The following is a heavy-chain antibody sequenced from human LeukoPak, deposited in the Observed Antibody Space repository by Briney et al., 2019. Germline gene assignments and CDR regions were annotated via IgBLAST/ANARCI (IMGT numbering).Heavy chain of an antibody. D-gene: IGHD3-10*01. J-gene: IGHJ4*02. CDR1: GGSISSGGYY. V-gene: IGHV4-31*03. CDR3: ARTTYYYGSGSYYNFDY. Sequence: SQTLSLTCTVSGGSISSGGYYWRWLRQHPGKGLEWIGYIYYSGSTYYNPSLKSRVTISVDTSKNQFSLKLRSVTAADTAVYYCARTTYYYGSGSYYNFDYWGQGTLVTVSS. CDR2: IYYSGST.